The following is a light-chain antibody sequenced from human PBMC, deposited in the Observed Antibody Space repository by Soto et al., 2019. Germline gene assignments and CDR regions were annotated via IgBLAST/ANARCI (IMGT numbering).Light chain of an antibody. CDR3: QQYGSPPYT. CDR2: GAS. CDR1: QSVRNSY. J-gene: IGKJ2*01. V-gene: IGKV3-20*01. Sequence: EIVLTQSPGTLSLSPGERATLSCRASQSVRNSYLAWYQQKPGQAPRLLIYGASGRATGTPDRFSGSGSGRDFTLTISRLEAADFAVYYCQQYGSPPYTFGQGTKLEI.